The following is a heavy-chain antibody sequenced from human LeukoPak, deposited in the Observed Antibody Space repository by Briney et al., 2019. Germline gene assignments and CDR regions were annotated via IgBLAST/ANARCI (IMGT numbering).Heavy chain of an antibody. CDR2: ISSSSSYI. CDR1: RFTFSSYS. Sequence: GGSLRLSCAASRFTFSSYSMNWVRQAPGKGLEWVSSISSSSSYIYYADSVKGRFTISRDNAKNSLYLQMNSLRAEDTAVYYCAREGTDSNDYHGYFDLWGRGTLVTVSS. D-gene: IGHD3-22*01. V-gene: IGHV3-21*01. J-gene: IGHJ2*01. CDR3: AREGTDSNDYHGYFDL.